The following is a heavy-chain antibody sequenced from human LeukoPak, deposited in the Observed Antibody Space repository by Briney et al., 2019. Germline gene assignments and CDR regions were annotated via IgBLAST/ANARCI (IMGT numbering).Heavy chain of an antibody. J-gene: IGHJ4*02. CDR1: GFTFITYA. Sequence: GGSLRLSCAASGFTFITYAMSWVRQAPGKGLEWVSIIRGSDDRTYYADSVKGRFTISRDNSKSTLSLQMNSLRAEDTAVYYCARFRYCSSSSCQRFDYWGQGTLVTVSS. CDR3: ARFRYCSSSSCQRFDY. CDR2: IRGSDDRT. D-gene: IGHD2-15*01. V-gene: IGHV3-23*01.